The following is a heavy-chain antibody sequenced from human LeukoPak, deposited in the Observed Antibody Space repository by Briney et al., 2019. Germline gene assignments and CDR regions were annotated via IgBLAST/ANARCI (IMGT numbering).Heavy chain of an antibody. CDR2: INSRGDDT. V-gene: IGHV3-23*01. Sequence: GGSLRLSCAASGFTFSTLAMSWVRQAPGKGLEWVSSINSRGDDTDYADSVKGRFTISRDNSKNTLYLQLNSLRLNDTAIFYCAKHRRSSLVTTYFDAWGQGILVAVSS. CDR1: GFTFSTLA. D-gene: IGHD2-21*02. CDR3: AKHRRSSLVTTYFDA. J-gene: IGHJ4*02.